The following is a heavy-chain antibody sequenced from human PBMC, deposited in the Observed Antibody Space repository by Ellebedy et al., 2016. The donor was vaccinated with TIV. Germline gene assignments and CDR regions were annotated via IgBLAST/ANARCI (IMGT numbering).Heavy chain of an antibody. V-gene: IGHV4-39*01. J-gene: IGHJ4*02. CDR1: GGSINIKNSY. Sequence: SETLSLXCSVSGGSINIKNSYWGWIRQPPGNGLEWIGAISNTGTTHYNESLKSRVTLSVDTSKNQFSLKLTSVTATDTAVYYCARHGQFDYWGQGTLVIVSS. CDR2: ISNTGTT. CDR3: ARHGQFDY.